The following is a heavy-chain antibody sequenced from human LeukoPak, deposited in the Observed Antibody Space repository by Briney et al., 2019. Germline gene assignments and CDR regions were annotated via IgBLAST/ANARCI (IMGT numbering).Heavy chain of an antibody. J-gene: IGHJ4*02. CDR3: AKVSIPDYYDSSGYPLDY. CDR1: GFTFSNYA. D-gene: IGHD3-22*01. Sequence: GGSLRLSCAASGFTFSNYAMTWVRQAPEEGLKWVSSISNSGYGTYYADSVKGRFTISRDNSKNTLYLQMNSLRAEDTAVYYCAKVSIPDYYDSSGYPLDYWGQGTLVTVSS. CDR2: ISNSGYGT. V-gene: IGHV3-23*01.